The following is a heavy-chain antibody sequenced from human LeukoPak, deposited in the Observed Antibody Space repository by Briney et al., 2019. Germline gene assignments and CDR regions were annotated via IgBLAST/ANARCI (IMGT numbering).Heavy chain of an antibody. Sequence: SGPTLVKPTQTLTLTCIFSGFSFTTREARVTWVRQPPGGALEWLAVIYWDDDKRYSPSLKSRLTITKDTSENQVVLTLTNMDPVDTATYYCAHIHSYGDFYFDSWGQGTLVTVSS. CDR1: GFSFTTREAR. J-gene: IGHJ4*01. CDR2: IYWDDDK. CDR3: AHIHSYGDFYFDS. V-gene: IGHV2-5*02. D-gene: IGHD4-17*01.